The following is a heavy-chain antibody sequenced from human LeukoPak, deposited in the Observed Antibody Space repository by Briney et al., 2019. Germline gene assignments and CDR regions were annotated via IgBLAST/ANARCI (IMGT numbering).Heavy chain of an antibody. CDR3: TRDRVVVVPAAFDY. CDR1: GFTFSGYT. D-gene: IGHD2-2*01. V-gene: IGHV3-21*01. CDR2: ISSSSSYI. Sequence: GGSLRLSCAASGFTFSGYTMNWVRQAPGKGLEWVSSISSSSSYIYYADSLKDRITISRDNAKNSLYLQMNGLRAEDTAVYYCTRDRVVVVPAAFDYWGQGTLVTVSS. J-gene: IGHJ4*02.